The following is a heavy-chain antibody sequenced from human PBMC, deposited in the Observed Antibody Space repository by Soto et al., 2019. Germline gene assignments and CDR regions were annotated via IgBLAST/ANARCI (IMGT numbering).Heavy chain of an antibody. Sequence: QVQLVQSGAEVKKPGSSVKVSCKDSGGTFSSHAISWVRQAPGQGLEWMGGIIPIFGTANYAQKFQGRVTITADESTSTAYMELSSLRSEDTAVYYCARYIQEANGVVPFDPWGQGTLVTVSS. CDR2: IIPIFGTA. CDR1: GGTFSSHA. V-gene: IGHV1-69*01. D-gene: IGHD3-3*01. J-gene: IGHJ5*02. CDR3: ARYIQEANGVVPFDP.